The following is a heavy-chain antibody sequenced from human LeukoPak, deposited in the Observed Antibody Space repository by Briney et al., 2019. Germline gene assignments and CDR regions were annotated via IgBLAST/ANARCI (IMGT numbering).Heavy chain of an antibody. CDR1: GGSISSSNW. V-gene: IGHV4-4*02. Sequence: SETLSLTCAVSGGSISSSNWWSWVRQPPGKGLEWIGEIYHSGSTNYNPSLKSRVTISVDKSKNQFSLKLSSVTAADTAVYYCARGGVWFGELVDYWGQGTLVTVSS. CDR3: ARGGVWFGELVDY. CDR2: IYHSGST. J-gene: IGHJ4*02. D-gene: IGHD3-10*01.